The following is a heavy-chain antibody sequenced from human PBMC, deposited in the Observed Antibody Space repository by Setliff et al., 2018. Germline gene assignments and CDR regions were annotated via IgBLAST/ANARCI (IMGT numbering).Heavy chain of an antibody. J-gene: IGHJ6*03. Sequence: ASVKVSCKASGYTFTNYYINWVRQAPGQGLEWLGWISTYNVNTTYAQKLQDRVTMTTDTSTSTAYMELRSLRSDDTAVYYCARRNFYYDSSGFALYYYYMDVWGIGTTVTVSS. CDR2: ISTYNVNT. CDR1: GYTFTNYY. V-gene: IGHV1-18*04. D-gene: IGHD3-22*01. CDR3: ARRNFYYDSSGFALYYYYMDV.